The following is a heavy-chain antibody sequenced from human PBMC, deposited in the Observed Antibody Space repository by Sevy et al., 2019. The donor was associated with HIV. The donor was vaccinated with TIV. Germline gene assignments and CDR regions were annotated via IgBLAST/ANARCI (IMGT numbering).Heavy chain of an antibody. CDR3: ARGPSFLVVSDAPVDY. D-gene: IGHD2-8*02. CDR1: GFTFSTNS. CDR2: INSRSSTI. V-gene: IGHV3-48*01. Sequence: GGSLRLSCVAYGFTFSTNSMNWVRQAPGKGLEWVSYINSRSSTIHYADSVKGRFTIFRDNAQNSLYLQMNSLRGEDTAVYYCARGPSFLVVSDAPVDYWGQGTLVTVSS. J-gene: IGHJ4*02.